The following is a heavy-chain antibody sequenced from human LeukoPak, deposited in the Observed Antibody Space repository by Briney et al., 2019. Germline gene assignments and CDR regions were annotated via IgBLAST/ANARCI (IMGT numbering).Heavy chain of an antibody. CDR2: IYTSGST. CDR1: GGSISSYY. V-gene: IGHV4-4*07. Sequence: SETLSLTCTVSGGSISSYYWSWIRQPAGKGLEWIGRIYTSGSTNYNPFLKSRVTMSVDTSKDQFSLKLSSVTAADTAVYYCARSGYRYGADALDIWGQGTMVTVSS. CDR3: ARSGYRYGADALDI. D-gene: IGHD5-18*01. J-gene: IGHJ3*02.